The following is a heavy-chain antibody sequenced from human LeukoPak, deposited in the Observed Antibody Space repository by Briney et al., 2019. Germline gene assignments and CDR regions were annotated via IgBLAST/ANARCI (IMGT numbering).Heavy chain of an antibody. J-gene: IGHJ5*02. CDR1: GLTFSDYW. Sequence: PGGSLRLSCAASGLTFSDYWMSWVRQAPGKGLEWVANIKPDGGHQNYVDSVKGRFTISRDNAKNTLYLQMNSLRAEDTAVYYCAKDPNGDYVGAFDPWGQGTLVTVSS. CDR2: IKPDGGHQ. V-gene: IGHV3-7*03. D-gene: IGHD4-17*01. CDR3: AKDPNGDYVGAFDP.